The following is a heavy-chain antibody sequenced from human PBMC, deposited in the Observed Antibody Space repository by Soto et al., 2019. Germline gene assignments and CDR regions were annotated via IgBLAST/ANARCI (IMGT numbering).Heavy chain of an antibody. CDR3: ARGGPDRYYGSGSYSWFDP. CDR2: IYYSGST. V-gene: IGHV4-39*01. Sequence: LSLTCTVSGGSISSSSYYWGWIRQPPGKGLEWIGSIYYSGSTYYNPSLKSRVTISVDTSKNQFSLKLSSVTAADTAVYYCARGGPDRYYGSGSYSWFDPWGQGTLVTVSS. D-gene: IGHD3-10*01. CDR1: GGSISSSSYY. J-gene: IGHJ5*02.